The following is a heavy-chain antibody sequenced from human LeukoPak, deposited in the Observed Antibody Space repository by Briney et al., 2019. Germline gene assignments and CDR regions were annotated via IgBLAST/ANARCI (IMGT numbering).Heavy chain of an antibody. V-gene: IGHV3-7*01. CDR3: ARRAYCSSTSCYRGYYYYYMDV. J-gene: IGHJ6*03. D-gene: IGHD2-2*02. Sequence: GGSLRLSCAASGCTFSSYWMSWVRQAPGKGLEWVANIKQDGSEKYYVDSVKGRFTISRDNAKNSLYLQMNSLRAEDTAVYYCARRAYCSSTSCYRGYYYYYMDVWGKGTTVTVSS. CDR1: GCTFSSYW. CDR2: IKQDGSEK.